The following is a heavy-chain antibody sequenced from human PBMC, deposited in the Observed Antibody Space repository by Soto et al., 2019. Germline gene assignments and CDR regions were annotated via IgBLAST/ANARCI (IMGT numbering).Heavy chain of an antibody. CDR1: GFTFSIYA. J-gene: IGHJ5*02. CDR2: ISGSGGDT. V-gene: IGHV3-23*01. CDR3: AKDRSHYSSGWHNWFDP. Sequence: GGSLRLSCAASGFTFSIYAMSWVRQTPGKGLEWVSTISGSGGDTYYADSAQGRFTVSRDNSKNTLFLQTSSLRAEDTGVYYCAKDRSHYSSGWHNWFDPRGQGTLVTVSS. D-gene: IGHD6-19*01.